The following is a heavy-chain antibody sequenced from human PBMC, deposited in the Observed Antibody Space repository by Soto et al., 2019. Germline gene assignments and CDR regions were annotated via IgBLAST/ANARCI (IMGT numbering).Heavy chain of an antibody. V-gene: IGHV4-34*01. Sequence: HVQLQQWGVGLLKPSETLTLMCGVSGGSLSEYYWVWIRPAPGTGLRGLEWIGEINDRGITKYSASRQSGVTISVDTPNNQFLMTLASVTAADTAIYYCAGGGGGGSGATLEILVQGRQVSVSS. D-gene: IGHD2-15*01. CDR2: INDRGIT. CDR3: AGGGGGGSGATLEI. J-gene: IGHJ3*02. CDR1: GGSLSEYY.